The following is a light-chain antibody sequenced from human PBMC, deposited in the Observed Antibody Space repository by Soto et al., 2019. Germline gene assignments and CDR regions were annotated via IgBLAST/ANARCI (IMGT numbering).Light chain of an antibody. V-gene: IGKV3-20*01. CDR1: QSVSSSY. J-gene: IGKJ1*01. CDR2: GAS. CDR3: QQYGSPPQT. Sequence: EIVLTQSPGTLSLSPGERATLSCRASQSVSSSYLAWYQQKPGQAPRLLIYGASSRATGIPDRFSGSGSGTDFTLTISRLEPEDFVVYYCQQYGSPPQTFGQGTTVDIK.